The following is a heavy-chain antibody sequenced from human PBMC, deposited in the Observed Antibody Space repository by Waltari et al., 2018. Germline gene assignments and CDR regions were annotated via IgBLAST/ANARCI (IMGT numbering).Heavy chain of an antibody. V-gene: IGHV1-69*01. CDR1: GGTFSTYA. CDR2: IIPTFGSA. Sequence: QVQLVQSGAEVKKPGSSVKVSCKASGGTFSTYAVSWVRQVPGQGLEWMGGIIPTFGSATYAQKFQGSVRITADEATSTGYMELSSLRSEDTAVYYCARGRGSGSQKGYYYFGMDVWGQGTTVSVSS. CDR3: ARGRGSGSQKGYYYFGMDV. D-gene: IGHD3-10*01. J-gene: IGHJ6*02.